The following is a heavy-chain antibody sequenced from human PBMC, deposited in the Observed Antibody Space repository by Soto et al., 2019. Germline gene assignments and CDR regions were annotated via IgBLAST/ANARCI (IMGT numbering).Heavy chain of an antibody. Sequence: EVQLVESGGGLVQPGGSLSLPWAASGFTFSSYWMNWVRQAPGKGLVWVSRINSDGSSTSYADSVKGRFTISRDNAKNTLYLQMNSLRAEDTAVYYCVRTSLVVAAATREDYWGQGTLVTVSS. CDR2: INSDGSST. D-gene: IGHD2-15*01. CDR1: GFTFSSYW. J-gene: IGHJ4*02. CDR3: VRTSLVVAAATREDY. V-gene: IGHV3-74*01.